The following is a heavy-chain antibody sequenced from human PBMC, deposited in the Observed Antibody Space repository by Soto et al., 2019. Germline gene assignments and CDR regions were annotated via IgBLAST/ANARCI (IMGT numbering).Heavy chain of an antibody. CDR1: GFTFSSYG. Sequence: GGSLRLSCAASGFTFSSYGMHWVRQAPGKGLEWVAVIWYDGSNKYYADSVKGRFTISRDNSKNTLYLQMNSLRAEDTAVYYCARDPPGMERRRYYGMDVWGQGTTVTVSS. CDR2: IWYDGSNK. V-gene: IGHV3-33*01. CDR3: ARDPPGMERRRYYGMDV. J-gene: IGHJ6*02. D-gene: IGHD1-1*01.